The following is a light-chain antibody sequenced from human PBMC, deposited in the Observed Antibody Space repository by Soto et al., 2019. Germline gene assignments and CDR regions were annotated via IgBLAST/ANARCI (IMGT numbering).Light chain of an antibody. J-gene: IGKJ2*01. CDR1: QSISSY. CDR3: QQSYSTRYT. Sequence: DIQMTQSPSSLSASVGDRVTITCRASQSISSYLNWYQQKPGKAPKLLIYAASSLQSGVPSRFSGSGSVTDVTLTISSLQPEDFATYYCQQSYSTRYTFGQGTKLEIK. V-gene: IGKV1-39*01. CDR2: AAS.